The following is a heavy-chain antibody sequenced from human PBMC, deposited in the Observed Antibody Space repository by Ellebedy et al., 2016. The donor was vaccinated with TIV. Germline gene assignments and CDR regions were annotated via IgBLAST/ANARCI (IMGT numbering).Heavy chain of an antibody. CDR1: GFTFSDYT. CDR2: ISGNGNYV. V-gene: IGHV3-21*01. CDR3: ARVPSDY. J-gene: IGHJ4*02. Sequence: GESLKISXAASGFTFSDYTMTWVRQAPGKGLEWVSSISGNGNYVYYADSLRGRFTIFRDNTKNSLYLQMDGLRPEDTALYYCARVPSDYWGQGTLLVVSS.